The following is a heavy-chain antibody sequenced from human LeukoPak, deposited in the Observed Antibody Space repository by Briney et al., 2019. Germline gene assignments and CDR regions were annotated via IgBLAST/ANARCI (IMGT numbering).Heavy chain of an antibody. CDR3: ARTTEGGYTYGYFYYYYMDV. J-gene: IGHJ6*03. D-gene: IGHD5-18*01. V-gene: IGHV4-59*01. Sequence: SETLSLTCAVYGGSFSGYYWSWIRQPPGKGLEWIGYIYYSGSTNYNPSLKSRVTISVDTSKNQFSLKLTSVTAADTAVYYCARTTEGGYTYGYFYYYYMDVWGKGTTVTVSS. CDR2: IYYSGST. CDR1: GGSFSGYY.